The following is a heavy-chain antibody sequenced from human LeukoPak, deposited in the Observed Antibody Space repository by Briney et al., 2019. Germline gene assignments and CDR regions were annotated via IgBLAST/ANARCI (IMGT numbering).Heavy chain of an antibody. CDR2: IYHSGST. CDR1: GYSISSGYY. J-gene: IGHJ5*02. Sequence: SETLSLTCTVSGYSISSGYYWGWIRQPPGQGLEWIGSIYHSGSTYYNPSLKSRVTISVDTSKNQFSLKLSSVTAADTAVYYCARRELLLRPRFDPWGQGTLVTVSS. CDR3: ARRELLLRPRFDP. V-gene: IGHV4-38-2*02. D-gene: IGHD2-15*01.